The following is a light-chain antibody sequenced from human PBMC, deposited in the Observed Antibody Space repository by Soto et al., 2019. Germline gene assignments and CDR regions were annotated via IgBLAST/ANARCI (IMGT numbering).Light chain of an antibody. Sequence: QSALTQPASVSGSPGQSITISCTGTSSDVGGYNYVSWYQQHPGEAPKLMIYDVTNRPSGVSNRFSGSKSGNTASLTISGLQAADEADDYCSSSTSSTTRVVFGGGTKLTVL. J-gene: IGLJ2*01. CDR1: SSDVGGYNY. CDR3: SSSTSSTTRVV. V-gene: IGLV2-14*03. CDR2: DVT.